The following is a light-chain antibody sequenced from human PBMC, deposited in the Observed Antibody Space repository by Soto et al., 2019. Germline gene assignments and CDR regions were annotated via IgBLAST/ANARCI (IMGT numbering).Light chain of an antibody. Sequence: QSVLTQPPSASGSPGQSVTISCTGTSSDVGVYNFVSWYQQHPGKAPKLMIHEVTKRPSGVPDRFSGSKSGNTASLTVSGLQAEDEADYYCSSYAGSNNLVFGGGTKLTVL. CDR1: SSDVGVYNF. J-gene: IGLJ2*01. V-gene: IGLV2-8*01. CDR3: SSYAGSNNLV. CDR2: EVT.